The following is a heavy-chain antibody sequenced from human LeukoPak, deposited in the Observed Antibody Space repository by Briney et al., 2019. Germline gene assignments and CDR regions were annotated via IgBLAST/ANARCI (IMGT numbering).Heavy chain of an antibody. CDR1: GFTFSSYG. D-gene: IGHD3-22*01. CDR3: ARARHDSSGFGAFDI. J-gene: IGHJ3*02. Sequence: GGSLRLSCAASGFTFSSYGVHWVRQTPGKGLEWVAVIWNDGNNIYYGDSVKGRFTISRDNSKNTLYLQMNSLRAEDTAVYYCARARHDSSGFGAFDIWGQGTMVTVSS. CDR2: IWNDGNNI. V-gene: IGHV3-33*01.